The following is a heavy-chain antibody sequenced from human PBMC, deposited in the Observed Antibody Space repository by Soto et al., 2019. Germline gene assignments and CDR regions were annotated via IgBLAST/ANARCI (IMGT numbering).Heavy chain of an antibody. D-gene: IGHD6-25*01. Sequence: EGCLRRTGAPAACTFRNAWMGVVRQAPGTVLECVGRMKSKTDGGTTDYAAPVNGRVTISGDDSKNTLYLQLNSLKSEYTAVYYCNTDRVSTAAPNGFSPYLVYGGQVTL. CDR1: ACTFRNAW. CDR2: MKSKTDGGTT. CDR3: NTDRVSTAAPNGFSPYLVY. J-gene: IGHJ4*02. V-gene: IGHV3-15*01.